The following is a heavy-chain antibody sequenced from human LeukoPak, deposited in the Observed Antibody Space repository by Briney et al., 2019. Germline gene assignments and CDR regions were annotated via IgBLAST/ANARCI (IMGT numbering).Heavy chain of an antibody. CDR2: VYYSGST. D-gene: IGHD2-15*01. CDR1: GGSISSSSYY. CDR3: ARGYCSGGSCYSYYYYNYMDV. V-gene: IGHV4-39*07. J-gene: IGHJ6*03. Sequence: SETLSLTCTVSGGSISSSSYYWGWIRQPPGKGLEWIGSVYYSGSTYYNPSLKSRVTISVDTSKNQFSLKLSSVTAADTAVYYCARGYCSGGSCYSYYYYNYMDVWGKGTTVTVSS.